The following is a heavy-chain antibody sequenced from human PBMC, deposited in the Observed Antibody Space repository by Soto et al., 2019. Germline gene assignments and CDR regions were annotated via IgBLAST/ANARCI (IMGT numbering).Heavy chain of an antibody. CDR1: GFTFSSYA. D-gene: IGHD6-13*01. V-gene: IGHV3-23*01. CDR2: ISGSGGST. Sequence: GGSLRLSCAASGFTFSSYAMSWVRQAPGKGQEWVSAISGSGGSTYYADSVKGRFTISRDNSKKTLYLQMNSLRAEDTALYYCATPGIAAAGPYYYYYYGMDVWGQGTTVTVSS. J-gene: IGHJ6*02. CDR3: ATPGIAAAGPYYYYYYGMDV.